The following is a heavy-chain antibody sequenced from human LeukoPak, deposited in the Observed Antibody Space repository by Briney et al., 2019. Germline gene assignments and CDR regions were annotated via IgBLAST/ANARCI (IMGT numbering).Heavy chain of an antibody. CDR1: GGSMTRGSYY. CDR2: IYKSGTT. Sequence: SQTLSLTCTVSGGSMTRGSYYWSWIRQPPGKGLEWVGHIYKSGTTYYNPSLKNRVIVSIDTSKNQFSLKLSSVTAADTAVYYCVREIQELTGSPGDYWGQGILVTVSS. J-gene: IGHJ4*02. D-gene: IGHD3-9*01. V-gene: IGHV4-30-4*01. CDR3: VREIQELTGSPGDY.